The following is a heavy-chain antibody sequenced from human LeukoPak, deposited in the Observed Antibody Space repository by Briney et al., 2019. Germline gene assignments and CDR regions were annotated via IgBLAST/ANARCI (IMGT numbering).Heavy chain of an antibody. D-gene: IGHD4-23*01. CDR3: ARRRTATVDFDY. J-gene: IGHJ4*02. CDR1: GGSISSYY. CDR2: IYYSGNT. V-gene: IGHV4-59*04. Sequence: PSETLSLTCTVSGGSISSYYWSWIRQPPGKGLEWIGYIYYSGNTYYNPSLKSRVTISVDTSKNQFSLKLSSVTAADTAVYYCARRRTATVDFDYWGQGTLVTVSS.